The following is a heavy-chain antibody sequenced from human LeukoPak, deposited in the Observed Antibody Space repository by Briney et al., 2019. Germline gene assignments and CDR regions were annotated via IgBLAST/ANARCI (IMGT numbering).Heavy chain of an antibody. V-gene: IGHV3-21*01. CDR2: ISRNSTYI. Sequence: VGSLRLSCAASGFTFSSYIMNWVRQAPGKGLEWVASISRNSTYIHYADSVKGRFTISRDNARNSLFLQMNSLRAEDTAIYYCASDEGNYFDYWGQGTRVTVSS. J-gene: IGHJ4*02. CDR3: ASDEGNYFDY. CDR1: GFTFSSYI.